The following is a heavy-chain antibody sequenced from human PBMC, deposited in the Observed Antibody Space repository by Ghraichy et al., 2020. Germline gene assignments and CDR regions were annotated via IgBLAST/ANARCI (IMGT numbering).Heavy chain of an antibody. D-gene: IGHD2-2*01. J-gene: IGHJ3*02. CDR2: ISAYNGNT. V-gene: IGHV1-18*01. CDR1: GYTFTSYG. Sequence: ASVKVSCKASGYTFTSYGISWVRQAPGQGLEWMGWISAYNGNTNYAQKLQGRVTMTTDTSTSTAYMELRSLRSDDTAVYYCARDIVVVPAATLDAFDIWGQGTMVTVSS. CDR3: ARDIVVVPAATLDAFDI.